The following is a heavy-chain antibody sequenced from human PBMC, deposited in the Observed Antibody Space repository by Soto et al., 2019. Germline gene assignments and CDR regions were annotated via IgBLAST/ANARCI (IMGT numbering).Heavy chain of an antibody. CDR2: VNPNSGNT. D-gene: IGHD3-10*01. CDR3: ARDSVYYYGSGSYAPPYYYGMDV. CDR1: GYTFTSYD. Sequence: QVQLVQSGAEVKKPGASVKVSCKASGYTFTSYDINWVRQATGQGLEWMGWVNPNSGNTGYAQKFQGRVTMTRNTSISTXXMXLXSLRSEDTAVYYCARDSVYYYGSGSYAPPYYYGMDVWGQGTTVTVSS. V-gene: IGHV1-8*01. J-gene: IGHJ6*02.